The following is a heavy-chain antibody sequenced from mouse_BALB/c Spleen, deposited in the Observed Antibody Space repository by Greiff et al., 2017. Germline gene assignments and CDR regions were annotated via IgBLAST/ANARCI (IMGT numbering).Heavy chain of an antibody. D-gene: IGHD1-1*01. CDR1: GFTFSSYT. Sequence: EVMLVESGGGLVKPGGSLKLSCAASGFTFSSYTMSWVRQTPEKRLEWVATISSGGSYTYYPDSVKGRFTISRDNAKNTLYLQMSSLKSEDTAMYYCTREYYGSSYYYAMDYWGQGTSVTVSS. V-gene: IGHV5-6-4*01. CDR2: ISSGGSYT. CDR3: TREYYGSSYYYAMDY. J-gene: IGHJ4*01.